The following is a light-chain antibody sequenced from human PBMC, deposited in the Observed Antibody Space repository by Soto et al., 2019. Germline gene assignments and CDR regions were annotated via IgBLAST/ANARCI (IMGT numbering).Light chain of an antibody. Sequence: EIVSTQSPGTLSLSPVERATLSCRASQSVGSNYLAWYQQKPGQAPRILIFGASGRATGIPDRFSGSGSGTDFTLTISSLQDEDVAVYYCQQYYSTPITFGQGTRLEIK. CDR2: GAS. CDR1: QSVGSNY. V-gene: IGKV3-20*01. CDR3: QQYYSTPIT. J-gene: IGKJ5*01.